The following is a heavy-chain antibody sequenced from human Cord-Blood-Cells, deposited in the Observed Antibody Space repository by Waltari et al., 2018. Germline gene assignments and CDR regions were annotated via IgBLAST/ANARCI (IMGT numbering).Heavy chain of an antibody. Sequence: QLQLQESGPGLVKPSETLSLTCTVSGGSISSSSYYWGWIRQPPGKGLEWIGSIYYSGTTYYNPPLNSRVTISVDTSKNQFSLKLSSVTAADTAVYYCARHFLLGEYSSSSEYFQHWGQGTLVTVSS. J-gene: IGHJ1*01. CDR3: ARHFLLGEYSSSSEYFQH. V-gene: IGHV4-39*01. CDR2: IYYSGTT. CDR1: GGSISSSSYY. D-gene: IGHD6-6*01.